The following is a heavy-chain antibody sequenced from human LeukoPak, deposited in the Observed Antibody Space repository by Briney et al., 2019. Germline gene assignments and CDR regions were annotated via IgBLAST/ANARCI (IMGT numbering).Heavy chain of an antibody. D-gene: IGHD3-22*01. Sequence: PGRSLRLSCAASGFTVSSNYMSWVRQAPGKGLEWVSGIHMGASTYYAASVKGRFTISRDNSKNTLYLQMNSLRADDTAVYYCARDHGSGDSRGYYANWFDPWGQGTLVTVSS. CDR1: GFTVSSNY. J-gene: IGHJ5*02. CDR2: IHMGAST. V-gene: IGHV3-53*01. CDR3: ARDHGSGDSRGYYANWFDP.